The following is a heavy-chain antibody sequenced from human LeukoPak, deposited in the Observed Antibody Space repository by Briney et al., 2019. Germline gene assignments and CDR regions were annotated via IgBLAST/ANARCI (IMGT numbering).Heavy chain of an antibody. Sequence: ASVKVSCKASGYTFTSYAINWVRQAPGQGLEWMGWINTNTGNPTFAQGFTGRFVFSLDTSVSTAYLQITSLMAEDTAVYYCAVLSYDSSGYYYPFDYWGQGTLVTVSS. CDR1: GYTFTSYA. V-gene: IGHV7-4-1*02. CDR3: AVLSYDSSGYYYPFDY. J-gene: IGHJ4*02. D-gene: IGHD3-22*01. CDR2: INTNTGNP.